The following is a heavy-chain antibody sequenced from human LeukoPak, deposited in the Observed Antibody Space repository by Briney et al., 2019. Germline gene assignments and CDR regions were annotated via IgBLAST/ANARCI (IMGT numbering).Heavy chain of an antibody. J-gene: IGHJ4*02. CDR3: ARRYSGDSPLDY. D-gene: IGHD4-17*01. CDR2: IKHDGSEK. V-gene: IGHV3-7*01. Sequence: GGSLRLSCAASGFSFSGYWMSWVRQAPGKGLEWVANIKHDGSEKYYVDSVRGRFTIYRDNSKNTVYLQMNSLRAEDTALYYCARRYSGDSPLDYWGQGTLVTVSS. CDR1: GFSFSGYW.